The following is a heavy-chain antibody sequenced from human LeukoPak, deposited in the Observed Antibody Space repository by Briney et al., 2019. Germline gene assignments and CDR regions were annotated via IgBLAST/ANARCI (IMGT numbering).Heavy chain of an antibody. CDR1: GGTFSSYA. V-gene: IGHV1-69*04. CDR2: IIPIVGIA. Sequence: PWASVEVSCKASGGTFSSYAISGVRQAPGQGREWMGTIIPIVGIANYAQKFQGRVTITADKFTSTAYMELSSLRSEDTAVYYCARDGEMATIYFDYWGQGTLVTVSS. CDR3: ARDGEMATIYFDY. J-gene: IGHJ4*02. D-gene: IGHD5-24*01.